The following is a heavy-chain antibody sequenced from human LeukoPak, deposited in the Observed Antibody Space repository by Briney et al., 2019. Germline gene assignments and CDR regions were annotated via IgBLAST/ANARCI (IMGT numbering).Heavy chain of an antibody. D-gene: IGHD4-23*01. J-gene: IGHJ4*02. CDR2: IASDGSST. Sequence: GGSLRLSCAASGFTFSSYAMSWVRQAPGQGLVWVSRIASDGSSTTYADSVKGRFSISRDNAKNTLYLQMNSLRVEDTAVYYCARGRPHGNDYWGQGTLVTVSS. V-gene: IGHV3-74*01. CDR3: ARGRPHGNDY. CDR1: GFTFSSYA.